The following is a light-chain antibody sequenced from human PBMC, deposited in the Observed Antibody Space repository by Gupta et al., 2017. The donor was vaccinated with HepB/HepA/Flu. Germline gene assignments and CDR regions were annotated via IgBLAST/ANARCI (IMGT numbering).Light chain of an antibody. CDR1: SGSVSTSYY. Sequence: TVVTQEPSSSASPGGTVTLTCGLNSGSVSTSYYPSWYQQTPGQAPRTLIYSTNTRSSGVPDRFSGSISGNKAALTITGAQAEDESDYYCVLYMGSGISVFGGGTKLTVL. CDR3: VLYMGSGISV. CDR2: STN. V-gene: IGLV8-61*01. J-gene: IGLJ2*01.